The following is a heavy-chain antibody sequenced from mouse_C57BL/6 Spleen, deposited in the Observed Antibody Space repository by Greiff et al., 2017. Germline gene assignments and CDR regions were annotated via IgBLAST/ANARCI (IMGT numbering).Heavy chain of an antibody. Sequence: EVQLQQSGAELVKPGASVKLSCTASGFNIKDYYMHWVKQRTEQGLEWIGRIDPEDGETKYAPKFQGKATITADTSSNTAYLQLSSLTSEDTAVYYCALLTTVVAKRWYFDVWGTGTTVTVSS. CDR3: ALLTTVVAKRWYFDV. CDR2: IDPEDGET. V-gene: IGHV14-2*01. D-gene: IGHD1-1*01. J-gene: IGHJ1*03. CDR1: GFNIKDYY.